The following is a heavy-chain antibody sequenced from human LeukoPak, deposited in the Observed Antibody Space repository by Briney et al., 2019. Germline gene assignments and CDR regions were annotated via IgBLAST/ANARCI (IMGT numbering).Heavy chain of an antibody. D-gene: IGHD6-13*01. CDR2: IKQDGSEK. J-gene: IGHJ5*02. CDR1: GFTFSSSW. CDR3: AREAAAAFPWFDP. V-gene: IGHV3-7*01. Sequence: GGSLRLSCVASGFTFSSSWMSWVRQAPGKGLEWVANIKQDGSEKYYVDSVKGRFTISRDNAKNSLYLQMNSLRAEDTAVYYCAREAAAAFPWFDPWGQGTLVTVSS.